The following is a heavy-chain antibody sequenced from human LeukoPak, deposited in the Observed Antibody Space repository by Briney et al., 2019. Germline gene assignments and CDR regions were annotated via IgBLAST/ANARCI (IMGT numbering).Heavy chain of an antibody. CDR2: INTDGSIT. CDR1: GFTFSSYW. Sequence: GGSLRLSCAASGFTFSSYWMHWVRQAPGKGLVWVSRINTDGSITTYADSMKGRFTISRDNAKNTVYLQMSSLRAEDTAVYYCAIAVGGPYYFDYWGQGTLVAVSS. V-gene: IGHV3-74*01. CDR3: AIAVGGPYYFDY. D-gene: IGHD6-19*01. J-gene: IGHJ4*02.